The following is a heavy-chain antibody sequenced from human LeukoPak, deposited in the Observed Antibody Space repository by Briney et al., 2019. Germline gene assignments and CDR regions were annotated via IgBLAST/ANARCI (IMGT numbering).Heavy chain of an antibody. CDR2: ISGSGGST. V-gene: IGHV3-23*01. D-gene: IGHD3-22*01. J-gene: IGHJ4*02. CDR3: AKDLGVIVVVTPDY. CDR1: GFTFSSYA. Sequence: GGSLRLSCAASGFTFSSYAMSWVRQAPGKGLEGVSAISGSGGSTYYADSVKGRFTISRDNSKNTLYLQMNSLRAEDTAVYYCAKDLGVIVVVTPDYWGQGTLVTVSS.